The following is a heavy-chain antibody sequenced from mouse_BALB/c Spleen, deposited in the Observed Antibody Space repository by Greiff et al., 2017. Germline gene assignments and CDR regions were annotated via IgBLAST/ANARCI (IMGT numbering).Heavy chain of an antibody. D-gene: IGHD2-10*01. CDR1: GFTFSSYG. CDR2: ISSGGSYT. CDR3: ARAYYGNYKGAMDY. J-gene: IGHJ4*01. V-gene: IGHV5-6*01. Sequence: EVQRVESGGDLVKPGGSLTLSCAASGFTFSSYGMSWVRQTPDKRLEWVATISSGGSYTYYPASVKGRFTISRDNAKNTLYLQMSSLKSEDTAMYYCARAYYGNYKGAMDYWGQGTSVTVSS.